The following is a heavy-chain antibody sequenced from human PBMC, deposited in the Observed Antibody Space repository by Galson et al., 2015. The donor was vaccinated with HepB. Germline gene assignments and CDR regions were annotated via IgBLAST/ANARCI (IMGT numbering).Heavy chain of an antibody. CDR2: ISFDGRNK. CDR1: GFTPSSYA. Sequence: SLRLSCAASGFTPSSYAMHWVRQAPGKGLEWVAVISFDGRNKYYADSVKGRFTISRDNSKNTMYLQMNGLRAEDTAVFYCARDKFPSTTFTPLDACDIWGQGTMVTVSS. V-gene: IGHV3-30*04. D-gene: IGHD1-1*01. J-gene: IGHJ3*02. CDR3: ARDKFPSTTFTPLDACDI.